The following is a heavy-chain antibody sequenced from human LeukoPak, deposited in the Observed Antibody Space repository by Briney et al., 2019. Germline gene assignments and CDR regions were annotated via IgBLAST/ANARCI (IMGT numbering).Heavy chain of an antibody. CDR3: ARDPGGPDY. V-gene: IGHV3-48*01. CDR2: ISSSSSTI. J-gene: IGHJ4*02. Sequence: GGSLRLSCAASGFTFSSYSMTWVRQAPGKGLEWVSYISSSSSTIYYADSVKGRFTISRDNAKNSLYLQMNSLRAEDTAVYYCARDPGGPDYWGQGTLVTVSS. CDR1: GFTFSSYS. D-gene: IGHD3-10*01.